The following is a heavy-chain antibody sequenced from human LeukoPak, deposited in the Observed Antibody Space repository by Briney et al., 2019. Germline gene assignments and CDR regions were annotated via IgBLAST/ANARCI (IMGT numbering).Heavy chain of an antibody. Sequence: LRLSCAASGFTFSSYGMHWVRQAPGKGLEWVAVIWYDGSNKYYADSVKGRFTISRDNSKNTLYLQMNSLRAEDTAVYYCARERDYCSGGSCYSFFDYWGQGTLVTVSS. J-gene: IGHJ4*02. V-gene: IGHV3-33*01. CDR1: GFTFSSYG. D-gene: IGHD2-15*01. CDR2: IWYDGSNK. CDR3: ARERDYCSGGSCYSFFDY.